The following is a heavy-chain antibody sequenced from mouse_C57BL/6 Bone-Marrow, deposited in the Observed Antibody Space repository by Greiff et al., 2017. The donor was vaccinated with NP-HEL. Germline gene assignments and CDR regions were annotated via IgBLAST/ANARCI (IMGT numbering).Heavy chain of an antibody. V-gene: IGHV1-72*01. Sequence: QVQLQQPGAELVKPGASVKLSCKASGYTFTSYWMHWVKQRPGRGLEWIGRIDPNSGGTNYNEKFKSKATLTVDKPSSTAYMQLSSLTSEDSAVYYCAGYSKREYYYAMDYWGQGTSVTVSS. CDR2: IDPNSGGT. D-gene: IGHD2-5*01. J-gene: IGHJ4*01. CDR3: AGYSKREYYYAMDY. CDR1: GYTFTSYW.